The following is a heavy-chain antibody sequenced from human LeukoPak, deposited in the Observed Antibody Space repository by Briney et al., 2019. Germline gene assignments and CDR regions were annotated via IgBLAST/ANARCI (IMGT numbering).Heavy chain of an antibody. D-gene: IGHD5-18*01. V-gene: IGHV3-48*04. J-gene: IGHJ4*02. Sequence: GGSLRLSCAASRFSFSSYSMNWVRQAPGKGLEWVSYISSSSSTIYYADSVKGRFTISRDNAKNSLYLQMNSLRAEDTAVYYCARAGPPGYSYGPGPFDYWGQGTLVTVSS. CDR1: RFSFSSYS. CDR3: ARAGPPGYSYGPGPFDY. CDR2: ISSSSSTI.